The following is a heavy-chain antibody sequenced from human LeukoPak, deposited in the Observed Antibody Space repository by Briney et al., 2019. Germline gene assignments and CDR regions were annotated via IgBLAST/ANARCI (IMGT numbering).Heavy chain of an antibody. CDR1: GFAFRSSA. CDR2: IHSSGTIT. CDR3: ARGQYCSGGNCYFRYYYFDY. Sequence: GGSLRLSCGASGFAFRSSAMTWVRQAPGKGLEWVSTIHSSGTITYYADSVKGRFTISRDNSKNTLYLQMNSLRAEDTAVYYCARGQYCSGGNCYFRYYYFDYWGQGTLVTVSS. D-gene: IGHD2-15*01. J-gene: IGHJ4*02. V-gene: IGHV3-23*05.